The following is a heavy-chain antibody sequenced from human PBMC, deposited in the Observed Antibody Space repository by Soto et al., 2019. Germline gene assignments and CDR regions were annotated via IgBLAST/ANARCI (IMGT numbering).Heavy chain of an antibody. Sequence: SETLSLTCAFSGYSISSGYYWGWIRQPPGKGLEWIGSIYHSGSTYYNPSLKSRVTISVDTSKNQFSLKLSSVTAADTAVYYCASQVIVVVVAPTGPVGFDPWGQGTLVTVSS. CDR1: GYSISSGYY. CDR3: ASQVIVVVVAPTGPVGFDP. D-gene: IGHD2-15*01. CDR2: IYHSGST. J-gene: IGHJ5*02. V-gene: IGHV4-38-2*01.